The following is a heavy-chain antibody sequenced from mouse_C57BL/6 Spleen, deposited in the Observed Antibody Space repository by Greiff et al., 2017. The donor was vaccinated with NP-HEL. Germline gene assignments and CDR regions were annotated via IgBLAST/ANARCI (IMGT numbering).Heavy chain of an antibody. V-gene: IGHV5-16*01. J-gene: IGHJ3*01. CDR2: INDDGSST. Sequence: EVQVVESEGGLVQPGSSMKLSCTASGFTFSDYYMAWVRQVPEKGLEWVANINDDGSSTYYLDSLKSRFIISRDNAKNILYLQMSSLKSEDTATYYCAREEDYYGFFAYWGQGTLVTVSA. D-gene: IGHD1-1*01. CDR1: GFTFSDYY. CDR3: AREEDYYGFFAY.